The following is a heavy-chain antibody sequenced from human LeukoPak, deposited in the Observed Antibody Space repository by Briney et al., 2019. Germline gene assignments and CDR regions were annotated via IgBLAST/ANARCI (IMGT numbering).Heavy chain of an antibody. CDR2: INWNGGST. J-gene: IGHJ4*02. Sequence: GGSLRLSCAASGFTFDDYGMSWVRQAPGKGLEWVSGINWNGGSTGYADSVKGRFTISRDNAKNSLYPQMNSLRAEDTALYYCARGRGVLRYFDWLSPGYSYGHFDYWGQGTLVTVSS. CDR3: ARGRGVLRYFDWLSPGYSYGHFDY. CDR1: GFTFDDYG. D-gene: IGHD3-9*01. V-gene: IGHV3-20*04.